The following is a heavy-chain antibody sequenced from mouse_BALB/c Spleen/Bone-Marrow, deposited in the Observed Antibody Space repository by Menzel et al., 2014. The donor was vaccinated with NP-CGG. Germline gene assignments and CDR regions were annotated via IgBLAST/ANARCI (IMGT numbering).Heavy chain of an antibody. CDR1: GYTFTDYE. CDR2: IDPETGGT. CDR3: TRSETGPFAY. J-gene: IGHJ3*01. Sequence: VQLQQSGAELVRPGASVTLSCKASGYTFTDYEMHWVKQTPVHGLEWIGAIDPETGGTAYNQKFKGKATLTADKSSSTAYMELRSLTSEDSAVYYCTRSETGPFAYWGRGTLVTVSA. D-gene: IGHD4-1*01. V-gene: IGHV1-15*01.